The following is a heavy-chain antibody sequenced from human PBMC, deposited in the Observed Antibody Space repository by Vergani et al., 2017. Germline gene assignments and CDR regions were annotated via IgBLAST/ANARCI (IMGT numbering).Heavy chain of an antibody. CDR1: GFTFSSYS. D-gene: IGHD2-15*01. CDR3: ARDPKIEGIY. V-gene: IGHV3-48*01. CDR2: ISSSSSTI. J-gene: IGHJ4*02. Sequence: EVQLVESGGGLVQPGGSLRLSCAASGFTFSSYSMNWVRQAPGKGLEWVSYISSSSSTIYYADSVKGRFTISRDNAKNTLYLQMNSLRAEDTAVYYCARDPKIEGIYWGQGTLVTVSS.